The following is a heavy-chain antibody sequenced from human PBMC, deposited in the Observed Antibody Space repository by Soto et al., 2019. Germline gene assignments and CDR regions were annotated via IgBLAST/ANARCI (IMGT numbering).Heavy chain of an antibody. CDR1: GYSFTSYW. CDR3: ARPFGGGNGDWYFDY. V-gene: IGHV5-51*01. CDR2: IYPGDSDT. Sequence: GESLKISCKGSGYSFTSYWICWVRQMPGKGLEWMGIIYPGDSDTRYSPSFQGQVTISADKSISTAYLQWSSLKASDTAMYYCARPFGGGNGDWYFDYWGQGTLVTVSS. J-gene: IGHJ4*02. D-gene: IGHD2-21*01.